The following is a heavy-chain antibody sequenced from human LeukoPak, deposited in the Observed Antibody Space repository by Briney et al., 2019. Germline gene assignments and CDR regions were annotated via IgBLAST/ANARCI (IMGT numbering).Heavy chain of an antibody. J-gene: IGHJ6*02. D-gene: IGHD3-16*01. V-gene: IGHV4-34*01. CDR3: ASVGGAKPRAYHYYYGMDV. Sequence: PSETLSLTCAVYGGSFSGYYWSWIRQPPGKGLEWIGEINHSGSTNYNPSLKSRVTISVDTSKNQFSLKLSSVTAADTAVYYCASVGGAKPRAYHYYYGMDVWGQGTTVTVSS. CDR1: GGSFSGYY. CDR2: INHSGST.